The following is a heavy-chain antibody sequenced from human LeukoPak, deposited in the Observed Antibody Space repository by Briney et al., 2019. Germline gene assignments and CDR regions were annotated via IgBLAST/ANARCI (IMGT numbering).Heavy chain of an antibody. V-gene: IGHV1-46*01. CDR3: ARSRGDYYDSSGYYYFGY. J-gene: IGHJ4*02. Sequence: SGCSTSYAQKFQGRVTMTRDTSTSTVYMELSSLRSEDTAVYYCARSRGDYYDSSGYYYFGYWGQGTLVTVSS. D-gene: IGHD3-22*01. CDR2: SGCST.